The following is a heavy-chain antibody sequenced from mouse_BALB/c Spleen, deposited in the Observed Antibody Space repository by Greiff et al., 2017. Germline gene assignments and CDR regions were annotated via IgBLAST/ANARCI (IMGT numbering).Heavy chain of an antibody. V-gene: IGHV1-54*01. J-gene: IGHJ3*01. D-gene: IGHD1-1*01. CDR3: AREDYGSDEGFAY. CDR1: EYAFTNYL. Sequence: VQLQQSGAELVRPGTSVKVSCKASEYAFTNYLIEWVKQRPGQGLEWIGVINPGSGGTNYNEKFKGKATLTADKSSSTAYMQLSSLTSDDSAVYFCAREDYGSDEGFAYWGQGTLVTVSA. CDR2: INPGSGGT.